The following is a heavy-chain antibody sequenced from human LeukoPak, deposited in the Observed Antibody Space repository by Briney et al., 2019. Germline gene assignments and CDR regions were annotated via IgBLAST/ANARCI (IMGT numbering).Heavy chain of an antibody. CDR1: GYTFTDYY. J-gene: IGHJ6*03. D-gene: IGHD2-8*01. CDR2: INPNNGGT. V-gene: IGHV1-2*02. Sequence: ASVKVSCKASGYTFTDYYMHWVRQAPGKGLEWMGWINPNNGGTNYAQKFQGRVTMTRDTSISTAYMELSRLRSEDTAVYYCARAPGPTVCTNSGCHVMGPYYYMDVWGKGTTVTVSS. CDR3: ARAPGPTVCTNSGCHVMGPYYYMDV.